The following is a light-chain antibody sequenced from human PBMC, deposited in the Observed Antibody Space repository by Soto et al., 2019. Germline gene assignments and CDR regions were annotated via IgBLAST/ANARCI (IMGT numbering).Light chain of an antibody. J-gene: IGKJ1*01. CDR3: QQYNSYSKT. V-gene: IGKV3-20*01. CDR2: GAS. CDR1: QSVSSSY. Sequence: IVLTQSPGTLSLSPGERATLSCRASQSVSSSYLAWYQQKPGQAPRLLIYGASSRATGIPDRFSGSGSGTDFTLTISSLQPDDSASYYCQQYNSYSKTFGQGTKVDIK.